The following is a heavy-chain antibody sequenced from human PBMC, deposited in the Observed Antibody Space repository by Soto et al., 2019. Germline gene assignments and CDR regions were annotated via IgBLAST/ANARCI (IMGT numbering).Heavy chain of an antibody. V-gene: IGHV3-9*01. CDR3: VKDMYEGSSGGSLDY. J-gene: IGHJ4*02. CDR1: GFTFYDFA. CDR2: ISGTRNII. D-gene: IGHD2-15*01. Sequence: EVQLVESGGGLVQPSRSLRLSCAASGFTFYDFAMHWVRQAPGKGLEWVSRISGTRNIIDYADSVKGRFIISRDNAKNSLYLQMNSLRPEDTAFYYCVKDMYEGSSGGSLDYWGQGTLVTVSS.